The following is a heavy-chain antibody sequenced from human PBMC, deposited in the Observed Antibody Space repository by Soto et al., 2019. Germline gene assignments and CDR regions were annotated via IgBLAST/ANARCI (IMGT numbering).Heavy chain of an antibody. CDR2: INPNSGGT. CDR3: AREGLGGAISDAFDI. Sequence: ASVKVSCKASGYTFTGYYMHWVRQAPGQGLEWMGWINPNSGGTNYAQKFQGWVTMTRDTSISTAYMELSRLRSDDTAVYYCAREGLGGAISDAFDIWGQGTMVTVSS. CDR1: GYTFTGYY. J-gene: IGHJ3*02. D-gene: IGHD3-10*01. V-gene: IGHV1-2*04.